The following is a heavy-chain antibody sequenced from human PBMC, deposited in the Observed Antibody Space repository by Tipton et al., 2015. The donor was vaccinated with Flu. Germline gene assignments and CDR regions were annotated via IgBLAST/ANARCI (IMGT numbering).Heavy chain of an antibody. CDR1: GVSITSSAYY. J-gene: IGHJ4*02. CDR3: ARRNFDVLTGRLQHLDF. D-gene: IGHD3-9*01. Sequence: TLSLTCTVAGVSITSSAYYWGWIRQSPEKGLEWIGSFHYTGNTFYNPSLKSRVTISVDTPKNQFSLTVSSVTAADTAVYYCARRNFDVLTGRLQHLDFWGQGTLVTVSS. CDR2: FHYTGNT. V-gene: IGHV4-39*07.